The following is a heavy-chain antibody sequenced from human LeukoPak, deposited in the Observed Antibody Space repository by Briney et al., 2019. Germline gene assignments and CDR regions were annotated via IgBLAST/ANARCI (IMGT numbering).Heavy chain of an antibody. CDR2: MSWNRGSI. V-gene: IGHV3-9*01. D-gene: IGHD3-10*02. CDR1: GFTCCDYA. Sequence: GGSLRLSCAASGFTCCDYAIHWVRQAPGKGLDWVSGMSWNRGSIGYADSVKGRFTISRDNAKNSLYLQMHSLRAEDTAVYYCAELGITMIGGVWGKGTTVTISS. J-gene: IGHJ6*04. CDR3: AELGITMIGGV.